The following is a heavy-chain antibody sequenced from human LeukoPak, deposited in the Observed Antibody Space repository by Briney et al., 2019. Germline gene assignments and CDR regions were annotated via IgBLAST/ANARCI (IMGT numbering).Heavy chain of an antibody. Sequence: ASVKVSCKVSGYTLTELSMHWVRQAPGKRLEWMGGFDPEDGETIYAQKFQGRVTMTEDTSTDTAYMELSSLRSEDTAVYYCATALTMVRGSFDYWGQGTLVTVSS. D-gene: IGHD3-10*01. CDR2: FDPEDGET. V-gene: IGHV1-24*01. CDR3: ATALTMVRGSFDY. CDR1: GYTLTELS. J-gene: IGHJ4*02.